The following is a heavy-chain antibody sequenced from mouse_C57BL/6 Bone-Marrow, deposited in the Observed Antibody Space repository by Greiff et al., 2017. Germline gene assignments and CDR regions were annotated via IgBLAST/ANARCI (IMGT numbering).Heavy chain of an antibody. CDR1: GYTFTGYW. J-gene: IGHJ1*03. Sequence: VQLQESGAELMKPGASVKLSCKATGYTFTGYWIEWVKQRPGHGLEWIGEIFPGSGSTNYNEKFKGKATFTANTSSNTAYMQLNSLTTEDSAIYYCARGCSNLIYWYFDVWGTGTTVTVSS. CDR3: ARGCSNLIYWYFDV. CDR2: IFPGSGST. V-gene: IGHV1-9*01. D-gene: IGHD2-5*01.